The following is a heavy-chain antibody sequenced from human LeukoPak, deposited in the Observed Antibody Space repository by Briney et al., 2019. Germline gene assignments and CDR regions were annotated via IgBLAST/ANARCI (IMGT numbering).Heavy chain of an antibody. CDR3: ARDWGLDGEISSGDY. CDR1: GFTFSSHE. V-gene: IGHV3-48*03. CDR2: ISSSGSTI. D-gene: IGHD3-10*01. J-gene: IGHJ4*02. Sequence: GGSLRLPCAASGFTFSSHEMIWFRQAPGKGLEWVSYISSSGSTIYYADSVKGRFTISRDNAKNSLYLQMNSLRAEDTAVYYCARDWGLDGEISSGDYWGQGTLVTVSS.